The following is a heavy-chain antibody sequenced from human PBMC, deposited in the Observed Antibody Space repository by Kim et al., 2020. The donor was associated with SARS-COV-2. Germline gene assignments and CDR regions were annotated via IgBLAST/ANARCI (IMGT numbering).Heavy chain of an antibody. CDR1: GFTFNTYA. V-gene: IGHV3-23*01. CDR3: ARGGLHSDYAY. J-gene: IGHJ4*02. D-gene: IGHD5-12*01. Sequence: GGSLRLSCAASGFTFNTYAMTWVRQAPGKGLEWVSTISGGGINTYYADSVKGRFTISRDNSNNTLYLQMDSLRAEDTAIYYCARGGLHSDYAYWGQGTLATVSS. CDR2: ISGGGINT.